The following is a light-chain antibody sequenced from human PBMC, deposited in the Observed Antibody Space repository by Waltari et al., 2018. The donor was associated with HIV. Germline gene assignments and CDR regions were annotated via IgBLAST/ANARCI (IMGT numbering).Light chain of an antibody. CDR2: GNK. CDR3: QSYDRSLSASVV. Sequence: QSVLTQPPSVSGAPGQRVTISCTGGSSNIGAAYDVHWSQQIPGTAPKLLISGNKNRPSGVPDRFSASKSGASASLAITGLQAEDEADYFCQSYDRSLSASVVFGGGTKLTVL. V-gene: IGLV1-40*01. J-gene: IGLJ2*01. CDR1: SSNIGAAYD.